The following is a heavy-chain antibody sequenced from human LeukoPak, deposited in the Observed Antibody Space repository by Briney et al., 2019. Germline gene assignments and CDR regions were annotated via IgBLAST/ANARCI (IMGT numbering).Heavy chain of an antibody. D-gene: IGHD3-22*01. V-gene: IGHV5-51*01. CDR1: GYSFANYW. J-gene: IGHJ5*02. CDR2: IYHGDSDT. Sequence: PEEPLKISCKASGYSFANYWIGWVRQMPGKGLEWMGIIYHGDSDTRYSPSFQGQVTTSADKSISTAYLQWSSLKASDTAMYYCARHVDYYDSSLNWFDPWGQGTLVTVS. CDR3: ARHVDYYDSSLNWFDP.